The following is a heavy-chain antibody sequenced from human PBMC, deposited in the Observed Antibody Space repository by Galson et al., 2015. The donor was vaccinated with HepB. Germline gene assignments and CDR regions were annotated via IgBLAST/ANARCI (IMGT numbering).Heavy chain of an antibody. D-gene: IGHD3-22*01. CDR2: ISTSNTYT. V-gene: IGHV3-11*06. Sequence: SLRLSCAASGFTFSDYYMSWIRQAPGKGLECISYISTSNTYTNYADSVKGRFTISRDNAWNSLYLQMNSLRAEDTAVYYCAGYYYDSSAYYDSWGQGTLVTVSS. CDR1: GFTFSDYY. J-gene: IGHJ4*02. CDR3: AGYYYDSSAYYDS.